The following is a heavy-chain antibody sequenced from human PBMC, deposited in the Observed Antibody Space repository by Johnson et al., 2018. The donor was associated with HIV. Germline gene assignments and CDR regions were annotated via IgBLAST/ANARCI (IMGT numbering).Heavy chain of an antibody. V-gene: IGHV3-7*05. CDR1: GFTFSVYW. J-gene: IGHJ3*02. D-gene: IGHD3-22*01. CDR3: AKGDNSGYYVAFDI. Sequence: VQLVESGGGLVKPGGSLRLSCAASGFTFSVYWMSWVRQAPGKGLEWVANIKQDGSAEYYVDSVKGRFTISRDNAKNSLYLQMNSLRAEDTAVYYCAKGDNSGYYVAFDIWGQGTMVTVSS. CDR2: IKQDGSAE.